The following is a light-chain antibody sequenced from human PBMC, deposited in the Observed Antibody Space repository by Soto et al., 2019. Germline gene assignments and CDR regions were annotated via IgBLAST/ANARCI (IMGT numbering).Light chain of an antibody. CDR1: QDISNY. CDR2: DAS. CDR3: QQYDNLPFT. J-gene: IGKJ3*01. V-gene: IGKV1-33*01. Sequence: DIQMTQSPSSLSASVGDRVTITCQASQDISNYLNWYQQKPGKAPKLLIYDASNLETEVPSRFSGSVYGTDFTFTISSLQPEDIATYYCQQYDNLPFTVGPGTKVDIK.